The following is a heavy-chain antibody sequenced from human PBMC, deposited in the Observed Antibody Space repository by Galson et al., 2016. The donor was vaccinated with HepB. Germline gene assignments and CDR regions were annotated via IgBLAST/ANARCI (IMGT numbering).Heavy chain of an antibody. CDR2: INSNGGGR. J-gene: IGHJ4*02. CDR1: GFTFNKYA. V-gene: IGHV3-64*02. Sequence: SLRLSCAASGFTFNKYAMHWVRQAPGKGLEYVSSINSNGGGRYYADSVKGRFSISRDNARNTVYLQMGSLRAADMAVYYCARAGNHRAFDYWGQGVLVTVSS. D-gene: IGHD3-10*01. CDR3: ARAGNHRAFDY.